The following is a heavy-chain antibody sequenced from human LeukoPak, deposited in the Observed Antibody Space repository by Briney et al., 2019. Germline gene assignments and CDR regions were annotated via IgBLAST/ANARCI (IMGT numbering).Heavy chain of an antibody. D-gene: IGHD5-12*01. V-gene: IGHV4-59*01. CDR2: ISYSGST. Sequence: SETLSLTCTVSGGSISNYYWTWIRQPPGKELEWVGYISYSGSTNYNPSLKSRVTISVDTSRNEFSLRLSSVTAADTAVYYCARDYNGYRYFDYWGQGTLVTVSS. J-gene: IGHJ4*02. CDR1: GGSISNYY. CDR3: ARDYNGYRYFDY.